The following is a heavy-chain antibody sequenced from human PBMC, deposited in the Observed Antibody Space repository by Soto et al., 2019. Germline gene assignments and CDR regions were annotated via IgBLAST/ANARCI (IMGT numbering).Heavy chain of an antibody. CDR2: INWDDDK. V-gene: IGHV2-70*01. CDR3: ARAYGSGNYFLYYGMDV. Sequence: SGPTLVNPTQTLTLTCTFSGFSLTTNAMCVTWIRQPPGKALEWLALINWDDDKYYSTSLKTRLTISKDTSKNQVVLTMTNMDPVDTATYYCARAYGSGNYFLYYGMDVWGQGTAVTVSS. D-gene: IGHD3-10*01. CDR1: GFSLTTNAMC. J-gene: IGHJ6*02.